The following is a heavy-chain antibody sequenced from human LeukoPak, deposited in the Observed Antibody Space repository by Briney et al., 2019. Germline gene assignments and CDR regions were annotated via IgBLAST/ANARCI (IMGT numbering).Heavy chain of an antibody. CDR1: GGSISSYY. D-gene: IGHD5-18*01. J-gene: IGHJ4*02. Sequence: SETLSLTCTVSGGSISSYYWSWIRQPSGKGLEWIGYIYYSGSTNYNPSLKSRVTIPVDTSKNQFPLKLSSVTAADTAVYYCARLPRVQLWPYYFDYWGQGTLVTVSS. V-gene: IGHV4-59*08. CDR2: IYYSGST. CDR3: ARLPRVQLWPYYFDY.